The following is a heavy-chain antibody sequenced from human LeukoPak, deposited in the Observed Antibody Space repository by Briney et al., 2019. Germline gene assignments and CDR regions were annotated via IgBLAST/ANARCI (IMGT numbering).Heavy chain of an antibody. CDR1: GGSFSGYY. Sequence: PSETLSLTCAVYGGSFSGYYWSWIRQPPGKGLEWIGEINHSGSTNYNPSLKSRVTISVDTSKNQFSLKLSSVTAADTAVYYCARRVRRQYIAAAGNFDYWGQGTLVTVSS. J-gene: IGHJ4*02. D-gene: IGHD6-13*01. CDR3: ARRVRRQYIAAAGNFDY. CDR2: INHSGST. V-gene: IGHV4-34*01.